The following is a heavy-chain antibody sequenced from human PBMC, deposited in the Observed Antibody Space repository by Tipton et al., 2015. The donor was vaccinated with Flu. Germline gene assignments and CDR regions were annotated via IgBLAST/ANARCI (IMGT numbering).Heavy chain of an antibody. D-gene: IGHD4-11*01. CDR1: GFTFSSYW. CDR3: VRDETSVKWGP. J-gene: IGHJ5*02. CDR2: IKPDGSEK. Sequence: GSLRLSCAASGFTFSSYWMNWVRQAPGKGLEWVANIKPDGSEKNYVDSVKGRFTISRDNVKNSLYLQMNNLRAEDTAVYFCVRDETSVKWGPWGQGTLVTVSS. V-gene: IGHV3-7*01.